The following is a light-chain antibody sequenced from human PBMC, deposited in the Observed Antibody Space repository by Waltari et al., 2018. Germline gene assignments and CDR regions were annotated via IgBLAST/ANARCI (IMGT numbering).Light chain of an antibody. CDR2: EVT. V-gene: IGLV2-8*01. CDR1: RSDVGGYNY. CDR3: SSYAGNNTFI. Sequence: QSALTQPPSASGSPGQSVTIPCTGTRSDVGGYNYVSWYQQHPGKAPKLMIYEVTKRPSGVPDRFSGSKSGNTASLTVSGLQAEDEADYYCSSYAGNNTFIFAGGTKLTVL. J-gene: IGLJ2*01.